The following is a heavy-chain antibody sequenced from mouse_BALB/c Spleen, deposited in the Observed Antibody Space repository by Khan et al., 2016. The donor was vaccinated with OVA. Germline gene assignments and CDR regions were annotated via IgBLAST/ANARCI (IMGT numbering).Heavy chain of an antibody. J-gene: IGHJ3*01. D-gene: IGHD1-1*01. CDR1: GYSITSDYA. V-gene: IGHV3-2*02. Sequence: EVQLQESGPGLVKPSQSLSLTCTVTGYSITSDYAWNWIRQFPGNKLEWMGYISYSGSTSYNPSLKSRISITRDTSKNQFFLQLNSVTTEDTATYYCARSLIYYYGSSPYWGQGTLVTVSA. CDR2: ISYSGST. CDR3: ARSLIYYYGSSPY.